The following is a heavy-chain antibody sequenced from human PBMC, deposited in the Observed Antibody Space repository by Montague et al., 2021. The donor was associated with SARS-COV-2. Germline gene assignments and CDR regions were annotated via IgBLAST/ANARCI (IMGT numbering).Heavy chain of an antibody. V-gene: IGHV6-1*01. CDR2: TCYRSKWDS. Sequence: CAISGDSVSSKSVAWNWIRQSPSRGLEWLGRTCYRSKWDSDYAESVKRRLVITPDTPKNQVSLQLNSVIPEDTAVYFCASSGITLTGLDAFDIWGQGTMVTVSS. D-gene: IGHD3-9*01. J-gene: IGHJ3*02. CDR3: ASSGITLTGLDAFDI. CDR1: GDSVSSKSVA.